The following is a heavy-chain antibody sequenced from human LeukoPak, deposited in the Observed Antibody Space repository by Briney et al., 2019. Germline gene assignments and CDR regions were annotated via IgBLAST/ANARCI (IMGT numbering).Heavy chain of an antibody. CDR2: INHSGST. J-gene: IGHJ6*02. D-gene: IGHD2-2*01. V-gene: IGHV4-34*01. CDR1: GGSFSGYY. Sequence: PSETLSLTCAVYGGSFSGYYWSWIRQPPGKGLEWIGEINHSGSTNYNPSLKSRVTISVDTSKNQFSLKLSSVTAADTAVYYCARAVPAYYYYGMDVWGQGTTVTVSS. CDR3: ARAVPAYYYYGMDV.